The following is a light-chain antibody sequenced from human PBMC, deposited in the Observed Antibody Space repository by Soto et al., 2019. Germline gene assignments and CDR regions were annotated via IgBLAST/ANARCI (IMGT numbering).Light chain of an antibody. Sequence: IQLTQSPSSLSTSVRDRFTITCRASQSISRNLNWYQQKPGKAPKLLIYAASSLHSGVPSRFSGGGSGADFTLTISSLQPGDFATYYCQQTYTTPWTFGQGTKVDIK. J-gene: IGKJ1*01. CDR3: QQTYTTPWT. CDR1: QSISRN. CDR2: AAS. V-gene: IGKV1-39*01.